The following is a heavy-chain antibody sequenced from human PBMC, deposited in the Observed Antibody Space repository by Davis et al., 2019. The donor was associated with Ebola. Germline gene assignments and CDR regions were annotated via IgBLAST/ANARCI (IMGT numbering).Heavy chain of an antibody. J-gene: IGHJ6*02. D-gene: IGHD1-26*01. Sequence: SLKISCAASGFTFSSYGMHWVRQAPGKGLAWVAVIWYAGSNKYYADSVKGRFTISRDNSKNTLYLQMNSLRAEDTAVYYCARAGVGPRKGHYYYGMDVWGQGTTVTVSS. CDR2: IWYAGSNK. CDR3: ARAGVGPRKGHYYYGMDV. V-gene: IGHV3-33*01. CDR1: GFTFSSYG.